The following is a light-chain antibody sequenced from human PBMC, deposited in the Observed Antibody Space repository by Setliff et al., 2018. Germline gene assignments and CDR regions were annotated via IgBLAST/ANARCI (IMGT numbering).Light chain of an antibody. CDR3: QQRSNWPPWT. CDR1: QSISSF. V-gene: IGKV3-11*01. J-gene: IGKJ1*01. CDR2: DVS. Sequence: EIVLTQSPATLSLSPGERATLSCRASQSISSFLAWYQQKPGQAPRLLIDDVSNRGAGIPARFSGSGSGTDFTLTISSLEPEDFAVYYCQQRSNWPPWTFGQGTKV.